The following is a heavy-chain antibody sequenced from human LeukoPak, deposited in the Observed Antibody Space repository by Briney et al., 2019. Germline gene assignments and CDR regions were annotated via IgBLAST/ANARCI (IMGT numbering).Heavy chain of an antibody. D-gene: IGHD3-22*01. CDR3: ARAFDSSGYYGPNAFDI. V-gene: IGHV4-4*02. Sequence: SGTLSLTCAVSGGSISSSNWWSWVRQPPGKGLEWIGEIYHSGSTNYNPSLKSRVTISVDKSKNQFSLKLSSVTAADTAVYYCARAFDSSGYYGPNAFDIWGQGTMVTVSS. CDR1: GGSISSSNW. CDR2: IYHSGST. J-gene: IGHJ3*02.